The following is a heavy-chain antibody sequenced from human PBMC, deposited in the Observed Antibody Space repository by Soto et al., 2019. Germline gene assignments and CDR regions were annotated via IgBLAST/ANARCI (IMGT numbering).Heavy chain of an antibody. D-gene: IGHD5-12*01. CDR1: GFTFSSYG. V-gene: IGHV3-30*18. CDR3: AKLIIVATINSDAFDI. Sequence: GGSLRLSCAASGFTFSSYGMHWVRQAPGKGLEWVAVISYDGSNKYYADSVKGRFTISRDNSKNTLYLQMNSLRAEDTAVYYCAKLIIVATINSDAFDIWGQGTMVTVSS. CDR2: ISYDGSNK. J-gene: IGHJ3*02.